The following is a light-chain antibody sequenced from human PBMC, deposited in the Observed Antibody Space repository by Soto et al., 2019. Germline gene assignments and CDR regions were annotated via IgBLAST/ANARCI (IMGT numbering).Light chain of an antibody. CDR3: QQYNSYPWT. J-gene: IGKJ1*01. V-gene: IGKV1-5*03. CDR2: KAS. CDR1: QSISSW. Sequence: DNPMSPSPATLSASDGDIVTIHCRASQSISSWLAWYQQKPGKAPKLLIYKASSLESGVPSRFSGSGSGTEFTLTISSLQPDDFATYYCQQYNSYPWTFGQGTKVDIK.